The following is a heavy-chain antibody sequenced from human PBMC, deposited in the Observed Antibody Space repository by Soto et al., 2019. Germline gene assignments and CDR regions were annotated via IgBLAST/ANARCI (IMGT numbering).Heavy chain of an antibody. D-gene: IGHD6-19*01. CDR3: AGYTDGWTNDY. J-gene: IGHJ4*02. CDR2: MSHSGRT. Sequence: SETLSLTCAVSGYSISSGYYWGWIRQPPGEGLEWIGCMSHSGRTYNNPSLKSRVTISRDTSKNQFSLLLTSVTAADTAVYFCAGYTDGWTNDYWGQGTLVTVSS. CDR1: GYSISSGYY. V-gene: IGHV4-38-2*01.